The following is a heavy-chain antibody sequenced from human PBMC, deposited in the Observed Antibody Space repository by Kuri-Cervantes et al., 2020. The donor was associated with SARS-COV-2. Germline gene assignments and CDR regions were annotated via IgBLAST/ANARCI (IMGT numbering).Heavy chain of an antibody. D-gene: IGHD3-22*01. J-gene: IGHJ3*02. Sequence: GGSLRLSCTASGFTFGDYAMSWVRQAPGKGLEWVGFIRSNAYGGTTEYAASVKGRFTISRDDSKSIAYLQMNSLKTEDTAVYYCTVNYDSSGLDAFDIWGQGTMVTVSS. CDR2: IRSNAYGGTT. CDR3: TVNYDSSGLDAFDI. V-gene: IGHV3-49*04. CDR1: GFTFGDYA.